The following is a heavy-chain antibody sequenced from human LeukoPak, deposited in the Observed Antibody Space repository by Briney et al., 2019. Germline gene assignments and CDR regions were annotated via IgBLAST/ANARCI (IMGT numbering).Heavy chain of an antibody. D-gene: IGHD2-15*01. V-gene: IGHV3-23*01. CDR3: VKGPAEYCTGVTCYEFDS. CDR2: VTGNGIHT. Sequence: GGSLRLSCAASGFTFTTYAMSWVRQAPGKRLEWVSGVTGNGIHTLYADSVKGRFTISRDNSKNTVHLQMNSLRVDDTAVYYCVKGPAEYCTGVTCYEFDSWGQGTLVAVAS. CDR1: GFTFTTYA. J-gene: IGHJ4*02.